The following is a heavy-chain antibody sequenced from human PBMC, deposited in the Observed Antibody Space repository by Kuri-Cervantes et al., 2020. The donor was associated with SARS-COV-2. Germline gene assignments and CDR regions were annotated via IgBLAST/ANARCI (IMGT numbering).Heavy chain of an antibody. D-gene: IGHD2-2*01. CDR2: ISSDSSYI. Sequence: GGSLRLSCAASGFTFSSYSMNWVRQAPGKGLEWVSSISSDSSYIHYADSVKGRFTISRDNSKNTLYLQMNSLRAEDTAVYYCANDIVVVSMDVWGKGTTVTVSS. V-gene: IGHV3-21*01. CDR3: ANDIVVVSMDV. CDR1: GFTFSSYS. J-gene: IGHJ6*04.